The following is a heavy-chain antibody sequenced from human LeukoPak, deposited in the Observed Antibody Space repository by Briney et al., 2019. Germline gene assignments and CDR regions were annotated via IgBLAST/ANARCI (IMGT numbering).Heavy chain of an antibody. CDR2: ITSSGSVM. J-gene: IGHJ4*02. V-gene: IGHV3-48*01. CDR1: GFTFSSYS. CDR3: ARLDSGRYIDY. Sequence: GGSLRLSCAASGFTFSSYSMNWVRQAPGKGLEWVSYITSSGSVMYHADSVRGRFTISRDNAKNSLYLQMNSLRAEDTAVYYCARLDSGRYIDYWGQGTLVTASS. D-gene: IGHD1-26*01.